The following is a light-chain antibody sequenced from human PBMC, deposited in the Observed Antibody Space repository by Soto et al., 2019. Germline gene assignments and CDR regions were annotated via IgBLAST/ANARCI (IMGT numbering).Light chain of an antibody. V-gene: IGKV2-28*01. Sequence: DIVKTPSPLSVPVTPGETAYISCRSSQSFLHSNGYNYVDWYLQKPGQSPQLLIYWGANRASGVPDRFSGSGSGTDFTLNISSLQAEDVAVYYCMQSLQTPWTFGQGTKVDI. CDR2: WGA. CDR3: MQSLQTPWT. J-gene: IGKJ1*01. CDR1: QSFLHSNGYNY.